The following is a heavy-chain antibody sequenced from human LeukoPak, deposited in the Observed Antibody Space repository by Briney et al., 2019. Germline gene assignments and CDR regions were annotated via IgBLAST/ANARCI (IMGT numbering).Heavy chain of an antibody. J-gene: IGHJ5*02. CDR3: ARDVSLIGEWLLRGGNWFDP. Sequence: GGSLRLSCAASGFAFSSYSMNWIRQAPGKGLEWVSLISSSSTYIYYADSVKGRFTISRDNAKNSLYLQMNSLRAEDTAIYYCARDVSLIGEWLLRGGNWFDPWGQGTLVTVSS. CDR1: GFAFSSYS. CDR2: ISSSSTYI. D-gene: IGHD3-3*01. V-gene: IGHV3-21*01.